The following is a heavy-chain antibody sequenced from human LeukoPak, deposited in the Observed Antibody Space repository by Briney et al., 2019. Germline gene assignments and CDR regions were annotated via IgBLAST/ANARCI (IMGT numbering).Heavy chain of an antibody. V-gene: IGHV5-51*01. Sequence: GESLKISCKGSGYSFTTYWIGWVRQTPGKGLEWMGIIYPGDSDFRYSPSFQGQVTISADKSTSTAYLQWSTLKASDTAMYYCAKLDLGATYFDYWGQGTLVTVSS. D-gene: IGHD1-26*01. J-gene: IGHJ4*02. CDR1: GYSFTTYW. CDR3: AKLDLGATYFDY. CDR2: IYPGDSDF.